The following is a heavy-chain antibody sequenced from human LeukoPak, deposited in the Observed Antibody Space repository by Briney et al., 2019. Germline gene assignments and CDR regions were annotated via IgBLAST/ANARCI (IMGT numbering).Heavy chain of an antibody. CDR2: MRSDGTSK. Sequence: GGSLRLSCVASGFSLTTYGMLWVGQAPGKGLQWVAFMRSDGTSKYYGDSVEGRFTISRDNSKSTLYLLMNSLSAEDTGIYYCAKDRPIKGGFDPWGQGTPVTVSS. D-gene: IGHD3-16*01. V-gene: IGHV3-30*02. CDR1: GFSLTTYG. CDR3: AKDRPIKGGFDP. J-gene: IGHJ5*02.